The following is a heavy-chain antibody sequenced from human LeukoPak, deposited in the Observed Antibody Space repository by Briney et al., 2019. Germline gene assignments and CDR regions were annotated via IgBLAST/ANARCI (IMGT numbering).Heavy chain of an antibody. CDR1: GYTFTNYG. Sequence: ASVKVSCKTSGYTFTNYGISWVRQASGQGLEWMGWISTYNDNTNYAQKLQGRVTMTTDTSTRTAYMELRSLRSDDTAVYYCATYSYAYGMDVWGQGTTVTVSS. CDR3: ATYSYAYGMDV. D-gene: IGHD5-18*01. CDR2: ISTYNDNT. V-gene: IGHV1-18*01. J-gene: IGHJ6*02.